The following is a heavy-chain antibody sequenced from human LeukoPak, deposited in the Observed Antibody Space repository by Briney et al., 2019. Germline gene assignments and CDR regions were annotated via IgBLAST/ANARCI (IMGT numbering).Heavy chain of an antibody. CDR1: GGSISSYY. CDR3: ARHYDILTGYYSHYYYYMDV. CDR2: IYYSGST. V-gene: IGHV4-59*01. D-gene: IGHD3-9*01. Sequence: PSETLSLTCTVSGGSISSYYWSWIRQPPGKGLEWIGYIYYSGSTNYNPSLKSRVTISVDTSKNQFSLKLSSVTAADTAVCYCARHYDILTGYYSHYYYYMDVWGKGTTVTISS. J-gene: IGHJ6*03.